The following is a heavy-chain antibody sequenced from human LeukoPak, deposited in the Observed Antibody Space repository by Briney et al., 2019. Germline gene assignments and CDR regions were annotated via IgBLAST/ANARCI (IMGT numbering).Heavy chain of an antibody. J-gene: IGHJ4*02. Sequence: HAGGSQRLSWAASGFTFSSYSVNWVRQPPGRGRGWVSYIISRSTHIYYADSVKGRFTISRDNAKNSLYLQMNSLRAEDTPVYYCARVLHKRNYDSSTYYGYWGQGTLVTASS. CDR2: IISRSTHI. CDR3: ARVLHKRNYDSSTYYGY. D-gene: IGHD3-22*01. CDR1: GFTFSSYS. V-gene: IGHV3-48*01.